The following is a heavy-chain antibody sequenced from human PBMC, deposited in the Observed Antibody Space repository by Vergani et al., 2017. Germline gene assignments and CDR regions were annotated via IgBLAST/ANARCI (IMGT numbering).Heavy chain of an antibody. D-gene: IGHD6-13*01. CDR3: AGDTHSWQRADR. CDR1: GVSVTDYN. V-gene: IGHV4-59*02. J-gene: IGHJ5*02. CDR2: LSTTGGA. Sequence: QAQLQESGPGLVKPSETLSLTCHVFGVSVTDYNCNWIRQAPGKGLGWIGSLSTTGGATHASHNPSLKSRVSISVDTSKSQVSLRLTSVTAADSAIYYCAGDTHSWQRADRWGQGLLVSVSS.